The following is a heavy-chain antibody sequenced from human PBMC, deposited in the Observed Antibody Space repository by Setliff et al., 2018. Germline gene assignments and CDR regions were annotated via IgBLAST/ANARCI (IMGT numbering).Heavy chain of an antibody. CDR3: ARERLYYDDLTGFSPEAFDI. V-gene: IGHV4-34*01. CDR1: GESFSNNY. CDR2: SNHSGST. J-gene: IGHJ3*02. D-gene: IGHD3-9*01. Sequence: SETLSLTCSVYGESFSNNYWSWIRQPPGKGLEWIGESNHSGSTSYNPSLKSRLTMSVDNSKNQFSLQLTSVTAADTALYFCARERLYYDDLTGFSPEAFDIWGQGTMVTVSS.